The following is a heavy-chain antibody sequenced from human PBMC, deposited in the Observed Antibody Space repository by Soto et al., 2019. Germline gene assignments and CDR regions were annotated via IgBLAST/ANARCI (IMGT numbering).Heavy chain of an antibody. V-gene: IGHV3-33*01. CDR2: IWYDGSNK. CDR3: ARDRGAPLYYYYYMDV. J-gene: IGHJ6*03. CDR1: GFTFSSYG. Sequence: GGSLRLSCAASGFTFSSYGMHWVRQAPGKGLEWVAVIWYDGSNKYYADSVKGRFTISRDNSKNTLYLQMNSLRAEDTAVYYCARDRGAPLYYYYYMDVWGQGTTVTVSS.